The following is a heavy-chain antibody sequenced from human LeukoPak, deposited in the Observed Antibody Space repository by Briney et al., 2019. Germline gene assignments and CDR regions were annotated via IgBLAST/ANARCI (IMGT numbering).Heavy chain of an antibody. CDR2: VNPNNGVP. V-gene: IGHV1-2*06. Sequence: ASVKVSCKASGYTFTGYYMHWVRQAPGQGLEWMGRVNPNNGVPNYAQKFQGRVTMTRDTSISTAYMELSRLESDDTAVYYCARESTFDIWGQGTMVTVSS. J-gene: IGHJ3*02. CDR3: ARESTFDI. CDR1: GYTFTGYY.